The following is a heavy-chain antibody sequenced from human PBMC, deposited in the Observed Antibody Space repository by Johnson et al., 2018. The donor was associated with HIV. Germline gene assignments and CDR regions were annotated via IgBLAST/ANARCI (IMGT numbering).Heavy chain of an antibody. Sequence: VQLVESGGGLVQPGGSLRLSCAASGFSVSSYYMSWVRQAPGKGLEWVSVLSSGGDTYYTDSVNGRFTISRDNSKNTLYLQMNSLRAEDTAVYYCARVGGDAFDIWGQGTMVTVSS. J-gene: IGHJ3*02. V-gene: IGHV3-66*01. D-gene: IGHD3-16*01. CDR3: ARVGGDAFDI. CDR1: GFSVSSYY. CDR2: LSSGGDT.